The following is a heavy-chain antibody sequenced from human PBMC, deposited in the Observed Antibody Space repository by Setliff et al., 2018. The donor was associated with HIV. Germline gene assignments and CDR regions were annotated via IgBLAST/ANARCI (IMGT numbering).Heavy chain of an antibody. Sequence: SETLSLTCTVSGGSVSTGNYYWNWIRLPPGKGLEWIGYIFYSGSTNYNPSLKSRVTISVDTSKNQFSLKLSSVTAADTAVYYCARGSGYDFDYWGQGILVTAPQ. V-gene: IGHV4-61*01. CDR3: ARGSGYDFDY. CDR1: GGSVSTGNYY. D-gene: IGHD5-12*01. J-gene: IGHJ4*02. CDR2: IFYSGST.